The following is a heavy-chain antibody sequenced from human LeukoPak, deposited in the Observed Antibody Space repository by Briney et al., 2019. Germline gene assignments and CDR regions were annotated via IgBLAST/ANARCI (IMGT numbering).Heavy chain of an antibody. CDR1: GFTFSSYP. CDR2: ISYDGSNK. Sequence: GGTLRLSCAASGFTFSSYPMHWVRQAPGKGLEWVGVISYDGSNKYYADPVKGQSTISRDNSKNTLYLQRNSLRAEDTAVYFCASTMYYYDSSGSLGYWGEGTKVSVSS. D-gene: IGHD3-22*01. J-gene: IGHJ4*02. CDR3: ASTMYYYDSSGSLGY. V-gene: IGHV3-30-3*01.